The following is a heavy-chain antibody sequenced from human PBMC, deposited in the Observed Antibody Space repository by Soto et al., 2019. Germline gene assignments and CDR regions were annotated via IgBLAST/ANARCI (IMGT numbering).Heavy chain of an antibody. Sequence: EVQLVESGGGLIQPGGSLRLSCAASGFTVSSNYMSWVRQAPGKGLEWDSVIYSGGSTYYADSVKGRFTISRDNSKNTLYLQLNRLSAEDTAVYYCARDLVESGYPEYFQHWGQGTLVTVSS. CDR2: IYSGGST. V-gene: IGHV3-53*01. J-gene: IGHJ1*01. CDR1: GFTVSSNY. D-gene: IGHD3-22*01. CDR3: ARDLVESGYPEYFQH.